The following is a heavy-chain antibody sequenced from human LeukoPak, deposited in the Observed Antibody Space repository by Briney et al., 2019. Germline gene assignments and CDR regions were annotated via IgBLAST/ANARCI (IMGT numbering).Heavy chain of an antibody. V-gene: IGHV1-18*01. CDR1: GYTFTNDG. Sequence: ASVKVSCKASGYTFTNDGISWVRQAPRQGLEWMGWISGYNGNTMYSQKLQGRVTMTTDTSTSTVYMELSSLRSEDTAVYYCARAYYDSSGYNYWGQGTLVTVSS. J-gene: IGHJ4*02. D-gene: IGHD3-22*01. CDR3: ARAYYDSSGYNY. CDR2: ISGYNGNT.